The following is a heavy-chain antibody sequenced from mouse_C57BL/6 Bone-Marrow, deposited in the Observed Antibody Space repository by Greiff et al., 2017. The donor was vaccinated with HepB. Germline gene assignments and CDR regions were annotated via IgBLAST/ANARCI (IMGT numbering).Heavy chain of an antibody. CDR1: GYTYTSYW. Sequence: VQLQQPGAELVKPGASVKLSCKASGYTYTSYWMQWVKQRPGQGLEWIGEIDPSDSYTNYNQKFKGKATLTVDTSSSTAYMQLSSLTSEDSAVYYCARGTTRYFDVWGTGTTVTVSS. CDR3: ARGTTRYFDV. CDR2: IDPSDSYT. V-gene: IGHV1-50*01. J-gene: IGHJ1*03. D-gene: IGHD3-3*01.